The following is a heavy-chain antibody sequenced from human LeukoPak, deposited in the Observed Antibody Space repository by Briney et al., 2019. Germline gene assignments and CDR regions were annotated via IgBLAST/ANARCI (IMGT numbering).Heavy chain of an antibody. CDR3: ARGGRWLRFGRNWFDP. Sequence: PSETLSLTCAVYGGSFSGYYWSWIRQPPGKGLEWIGEINHSGSTNYNPSLKSRVTISVDTSKNQFSLKLSSVTAADTAVYYCARGGRWLRFGRNWFDPXXQGTLVTVSS. D-gene: IGHD5-12*01. J-gene: IGHJ5*02. V-gene: IGHV4-34*01. CDR1: GGSFSGYY. CDR2: INHSGST.